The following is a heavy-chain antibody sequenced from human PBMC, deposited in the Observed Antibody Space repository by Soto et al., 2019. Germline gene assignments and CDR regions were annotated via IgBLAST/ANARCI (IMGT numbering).Heavy chain of an antibody. Sequence: QVQLVESGGGVVQPGRSLRLSCAASGFTFSSYGMQWVRQAPGKGLEWVAVISYDGSNKYYADSVKGRFTISRDNSKNTLYLQMNSLRAEDTAVYYCAKGDTAMAADYWGQGTLVTVSS. D-gene: IGHD5-18*01. CDR2: ISYDGSNK. J-gene: IGHJ4*02. V-gene: IGHV3-30*18. CDR3: AKGDTAMAADY. CDR1: GFTFSSYG.